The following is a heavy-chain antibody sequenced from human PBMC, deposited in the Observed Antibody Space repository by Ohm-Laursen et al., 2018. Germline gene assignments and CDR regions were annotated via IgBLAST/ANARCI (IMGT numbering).Heavy chain of an antibody. D-gene: IGHD2-15*01. CDR2: IYSSGRT. V-gene: IGHV4-31*02. J-gene: IGHJ4*02. Sequence: TLSLTCTVSGGSISSGGYYWSWIRQHPGKGLEWIGCIYSSGRTYYNPSLKSRITISVDTSKNQFSLKLSSVTAEDTAVYYCARRIAIDYWGQGTLVTVSS. CDR3: ARRIAIDY. CDR1: GGSISSGGYY.